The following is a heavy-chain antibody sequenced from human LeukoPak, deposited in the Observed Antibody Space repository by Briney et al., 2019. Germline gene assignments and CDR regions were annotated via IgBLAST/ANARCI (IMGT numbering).Heavy chain of an antibody. CDR3: ARSEDCGSSSCYWFDP. CDR2: INRGGIT. V-gene: IGHV4-34*01. J-gene: IGHJ5*02. CDR1: GGSLSGYY. D-gene: IGHD2-2*01. Sequence: SETLSLTCAVYGGSLSGYYWSWLGQSPGKGLEWIGEINRGGITKYNPSLKSRVTISLGTSYNQFSLKLTSVTAADTAMYYCARSEDCGSSSCYWFDPWGQGTLVTVST.